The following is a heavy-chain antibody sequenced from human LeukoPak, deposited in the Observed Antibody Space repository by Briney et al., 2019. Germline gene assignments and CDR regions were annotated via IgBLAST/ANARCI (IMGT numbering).Heavy chain of an antibody. CDR1: GYSFTSYW. CDR2: IYLGDSDT. D-gene: IGHD5-18*01. Sequence: GESLKISCKSSGYSFTSYWIGWVRQMPGKGLEWMGIIYLGDSDTRYSPSFQDQVTFSADKSISTAYLQWSSLKASDTAMYYCARHLGTAMVSPLGYWGQGTLVTVSS. V-gene: IGHV5-51*01. CDR3: ARHLGTAMVSPLGY. J-gene: IGHJ4*02.